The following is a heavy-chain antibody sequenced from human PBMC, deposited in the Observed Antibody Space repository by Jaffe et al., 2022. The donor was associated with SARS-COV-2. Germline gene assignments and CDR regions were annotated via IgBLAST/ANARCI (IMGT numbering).Heavy chain of an antibody. D-gene: IGHD2-15*01. CDR2: INHSGST. V-gene: IGHV4-34*01. J-gene: IGHJ5*02. Sequence: QVQLQQWGAGLLKPSETLSLTCAVYGGSFSGYYWSWIRQPPGKGLEWIGEINHSGSTNYNPSLKSRVTISVDTSKNQFSLKLSSVTAADTAVYYCARAGVWCSGGSCYLNWFDPWGQGTLVTVSS. CDR1: GGSFSGYY. CDR3: ARAGVWCSGGSCYLNWFDP.